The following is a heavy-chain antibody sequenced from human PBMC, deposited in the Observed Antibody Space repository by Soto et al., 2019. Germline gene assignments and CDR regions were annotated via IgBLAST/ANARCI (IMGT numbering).Heavy chain of an antibody. J-gene: IGHJ3*02. D-gene: IGHD3-9*01. CDR2: IWYDGSNK. V-gene: IGHV3-33*01. CDR1: GFTFSSYG. CDR3: ARVRYFDWVRAPLALPPWAFDI. Sequence: PGGSLRLSCAASGFTFSSYGIHWVRQAPGKGLEWVAVIWYDGSNKYYADSVKGRFTISRDNSKNTLYLQMNSLRAEDTAVYYCARVRYFDWVRAPLALPPWAFDIWGQGTMVTVSS.